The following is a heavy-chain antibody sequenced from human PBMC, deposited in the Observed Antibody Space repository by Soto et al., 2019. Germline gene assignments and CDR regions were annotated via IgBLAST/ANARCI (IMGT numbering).Heavy chain of an antibody. CDR1: GVSISDTSYY. J-gene: IGHJ4*02. CDR3: ARQGSY. CDR2: IYFNGKT. Sequence: QLQLQESGPGLVKPSETLSLTCNVSGVSISDTSYYWGWIRQPPGKGLEWIGTIYFNGKTFYTPSLTSRLTISVDTSKTQISLMLTSVTAADTAVYYCARQGSYWGQGTLVAVSS. V-gene: IGHV4-39*01.